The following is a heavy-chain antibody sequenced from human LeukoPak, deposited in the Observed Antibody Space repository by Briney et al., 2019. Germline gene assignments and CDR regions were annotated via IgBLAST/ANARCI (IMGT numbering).Heavy chain of an antibody. V-gene: IGHV4-39*07. CDR1: GGSISSSSYY. Sequence: SETLSLTCTVSGGSISSSSYYWGWIRQPPGKGLEWIGSIYYSGSTYYNPSLRSRVTVLVDTSKNQFSLKLSSVTASDTAVYYCARVRELLGDYWGQGTLVTVSS. CDR2: IYYSGST. D-gene: IGHD1-26*01. J-gene: IGHJ4*02. CDR3: ARVRELLGDY.